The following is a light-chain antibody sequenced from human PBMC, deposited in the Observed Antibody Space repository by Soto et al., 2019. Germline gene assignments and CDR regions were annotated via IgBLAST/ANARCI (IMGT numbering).Light chain of an antibody. CDR3: QQSYYIPWT. CDR2: DAS. V-gene: IGKV1-39*01. Sequence: DIQMTQSPATLSASPGETVAITCRGSQSINTFLSWYRHKPGQAPELLIYDASTLQIGVPSRFSGSGYGTEFTLTISSLKPEDFATYYCQQSYYIPWTFGQGTKVDIK. CDR1: QSINTF. J-gene: IGKJ1*01.